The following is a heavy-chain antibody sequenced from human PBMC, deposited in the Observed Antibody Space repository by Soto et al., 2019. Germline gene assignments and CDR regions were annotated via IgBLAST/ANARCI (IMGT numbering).Heavy chain of an antibody. CDR3: ARLYSGYDDGVLFDY. D-gene: IGHD5-12*01. J-gene: IGHJ4*02. Sequence: PSETLSLTCTVSGGSISSYYWSWIRQPPGKGLEWIGYIYYSGSTNYNPSLKSRVTISVDTSKNQFSLKLSSVTAADTAVYYCARLYSGYDDGVLFDYWGQGTLVTVSS. CDR2: IYYSGST. CDR1: GGSISSYY. V-gene: IGHV4-59*01.